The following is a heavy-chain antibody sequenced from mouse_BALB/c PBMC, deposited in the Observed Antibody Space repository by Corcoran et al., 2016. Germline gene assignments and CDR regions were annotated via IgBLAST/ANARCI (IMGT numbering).Heavy chain of an antibody. J-gene: IGHJ2*01. CDR3: AKDYRYDRTY. CDR2: IDPANGNT. V-gene: IGHV14-3*02. CDR1: GFNIKDTY. D-gene: IGHD2-14*01. Sequence: EVQLQQSGAELVKPGASVKLSCTASGFNIKDTYMHWVKQRPEQGLEWIGRIDPANGNTKYDPKFQGKATITADTSSNTAYLQLSSLTSEDTAVYYCAKDYRYDRTYWGQGTTLTVSS.